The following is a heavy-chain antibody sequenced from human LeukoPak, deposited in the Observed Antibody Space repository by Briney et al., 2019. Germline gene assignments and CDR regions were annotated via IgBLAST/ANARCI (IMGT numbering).Heavy chain of an antibody. CDR3: ARQLYYDILTGYFDY. CDR1: GGSISSYY. D-gene: IGHD3-9*01. Sequence: SETLSLTCTVSGGSISSYYWIWIRQPPGKGLEWIWYIYYSGSTNYNPSLKSRVAISVATYKNQISLKLSSVTDADTAVSYCARQLYYDILTGYFDYWGQGTLVTVSS. J-gene: IGHJ4*02. V-gene: IGHV4-59*08. CDR2: IYYSGST.